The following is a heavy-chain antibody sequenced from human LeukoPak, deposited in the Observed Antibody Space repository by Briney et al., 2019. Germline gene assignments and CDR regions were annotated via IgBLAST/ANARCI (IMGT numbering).Heavy chain of an antibody. CDR2: INPNSGGT. Sequence: ASVKVSCKASGYTFTGYYMHWVRQAPGQGLEWMGWINPNSGGTNYAQKFQGRVTMTRDTSISTAYMELSRLRSDDTAVCYCARGGDCSSTSCYGHWFDPWGQGTLVTVSS. V-gene: IGHV1-2*02. CDR1: GYTFTGYY. D-gene: IGHD2-2*01. CDR3: ARGGDCSSTSCYGHWFDP. J-gene: IGHJ5*02.